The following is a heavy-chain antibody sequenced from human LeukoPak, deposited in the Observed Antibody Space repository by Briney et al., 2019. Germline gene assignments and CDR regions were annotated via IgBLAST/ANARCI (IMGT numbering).Heavy chain of an antibody. J-gene: IGHJ3*02. CDR2: INPNGGGT. CDR3: ARGDYDSSGYAFGI. D-gene: IGHD3-22*01. Sequence: ASVKVSCKASGYTFTGYYMHWVRQAPGQGLEWMGWINPNGGGTNYAQKFQGRVTMTRDTSISTAYMELSRLRSDDTAVYYCARGDYDSSGYAFGIWGQGTMVTVSS. V-gene: IGHV1-2*02. CDR1: GYTFTGYY.